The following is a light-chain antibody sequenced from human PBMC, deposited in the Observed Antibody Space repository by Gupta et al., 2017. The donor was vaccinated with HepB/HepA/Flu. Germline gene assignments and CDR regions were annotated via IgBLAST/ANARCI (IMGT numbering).Light chain of an antibody. CDR1: SSDVGGYNY. V-gene: IGLV2-8*01. CDR2: DVT. CDR3: SSYAGSNNFV. J-gene: IGLJ1*01. Sequence: QSALTQPPSASGSPGPSVPISCTGTSSDVGGYNYVSWYQLHPGKALRLMIYDVTNRPSGVPDRFSGSKSGNTASLTVSGLQDEDEADYYCSSYAGSNNFVFGTGTKVTVL.